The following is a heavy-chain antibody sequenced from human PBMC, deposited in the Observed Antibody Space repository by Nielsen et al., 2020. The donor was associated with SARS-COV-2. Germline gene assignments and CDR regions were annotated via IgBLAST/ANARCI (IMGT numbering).Heavy chain of an antibody. J-gene: IGHJ4*02. CDR2: ISSSGSTI. D-gene: IGHD3-22*01. V-gene: IGHV3-11*04. CDR3: ARDPRPYYYDSSGNDY. CDR1: GFTFSDYY. Sequence: GESLKISCAASGFTFSDYYMSWIRQAPGKGLEWVSYISSSGSTIYYADSVKGRFTISRDNAKNSLYLQMNSLRAEDTAVYYCARDPRPYYYDSSGNDYWGQGTLVTVSS.